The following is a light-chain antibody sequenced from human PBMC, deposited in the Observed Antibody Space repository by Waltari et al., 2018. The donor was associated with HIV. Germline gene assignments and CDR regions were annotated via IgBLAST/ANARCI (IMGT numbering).Light chain of an antibody. J-gene: IGKJ4*01. CDR2: WAS. CDR3: QQFYNSPVT. CDR1: QSLLHSSNNKNP. V-gene: IGKV4-1*01. Sequence: DIVMTQSPESLAVSLGERATINCRSSQSLLHSSNNKNPLAWYQQKAGQPPKLLIYWASSRESVVPDRFIRSGSGTDFTLTITNFQADDVAIYYCQQFYNSPVTFGGGTKVEI.